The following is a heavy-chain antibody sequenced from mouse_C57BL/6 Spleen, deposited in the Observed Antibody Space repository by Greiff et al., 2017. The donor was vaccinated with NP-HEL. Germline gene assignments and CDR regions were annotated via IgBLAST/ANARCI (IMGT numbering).Heavy chain of an antibody. V-gene: IGHV5-17*01. J-gene: IGHJ1*03. CDR2: ISSGSSTI. CDR1: GFTFSDYG. D-gene: IGHD1-1*01. CDR3: ARGLHGSSYWYFDV. Sequence: DVMLVESGGGLVKPGGSLKLSCAASGFTFSDYGMHWVRQAPEKGLEWVAYISSGSSTIYYADTVKGRFTISRDNAKNTLFLQMTSLRSEDTAMYYCARGLHGSSYWYFDVWGTGTTVTVSS.